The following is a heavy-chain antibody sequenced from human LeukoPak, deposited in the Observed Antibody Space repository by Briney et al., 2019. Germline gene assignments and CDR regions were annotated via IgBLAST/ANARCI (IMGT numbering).Heavy chain of an antibody. V-gene: IGHV3-33*01. CDR2: IWYDGSNK. J-gene: IGHJ4*02. CDR3: ARDPMVRRVSYFDY. D-gene: IGHD3-10*01. Sequence: GGSLRLSCAASGFTFSSYGMHWVRQAPGKGLEWVAVIWYDGSNKYYADSVKGRFTISRDNSKNTLYLQMNSLRAEDTAVYYCARDPMVRRVSYFDYWGQGTLVTVSS. CDR1: GFTFSSYG.